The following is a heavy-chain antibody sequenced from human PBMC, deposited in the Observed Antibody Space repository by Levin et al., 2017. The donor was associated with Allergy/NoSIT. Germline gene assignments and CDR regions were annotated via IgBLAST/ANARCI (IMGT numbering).Heavy chain of an antibody. CDR2: ISSSGGAT. CDR3: AKVPTIWYHGTYSLNWFDP. V-gene: IGHV3-23*01. CDR1: GFTFNNYA. J-gene: IGHJ5*02. D-gene: IGHD1-26*01. Sequence: GESLKISCSASGFTFNNYAMSWVRQAPGKGLEWVSAISSSGGATYYADSVKGRFTISRDNSKNTLHLHMNSLRAEDTALYYCAKVPTIWYHGTYSLNWFDPWGQGTLVTVSS.